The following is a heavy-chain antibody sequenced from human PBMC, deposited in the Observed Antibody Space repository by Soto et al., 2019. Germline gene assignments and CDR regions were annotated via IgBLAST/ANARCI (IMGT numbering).Heavy chain of an antibody. CDR1: VGSXSGYY. Sequence: SETLSLTCAVYVGSXSGYYWSWIRQPLGKGLEWIGEINHSGSTNYNPSLKSRVTISVDTSKNQFSLKLSSVTAADTAVYYCASGAARPRAYYYMDVWGKGTTVTVSS. V-gene: IGHV4-34*01. CDR3: ASGAARPRAYYYMDV. CDR2: INHSGST. D-gene: IGHD6-6*01. J-gene: IGHJ6*03.